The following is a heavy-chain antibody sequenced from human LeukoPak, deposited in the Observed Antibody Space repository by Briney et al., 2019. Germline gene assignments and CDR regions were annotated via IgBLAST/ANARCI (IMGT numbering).Heavy chain of an antibody. V-gene: IGHV3-23*01. CDR3: AKEHRSGWNLISFDL. J-gene: IGHJ4*02. D-gene: IGHD6-19*01. Sequence: GGSLRLSCAASGFTFNTYAMSWVRQAPGKGLEWVSGISSSSATTYYADSVKGRFSISRDNSHSTLFLQLNGLRAEDTAVHYCAKEHRSGWNLISFDLWGQGTLVTVSS. CDR2: ISSSSATT. CDR1: GFTFNTYA.